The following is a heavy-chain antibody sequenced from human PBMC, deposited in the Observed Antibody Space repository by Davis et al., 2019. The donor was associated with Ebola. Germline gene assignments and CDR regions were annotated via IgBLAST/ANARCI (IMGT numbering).Heavy chain of an antibody. D-gene: IGHD4-17*01. V-gene: IGHV4-30-4*01. J-gene: IGHJ4*02. CDR1: GGSISSGDYY. CDR2: IYYSGST. Sequence: SETLSLTCTVSGGSISSGDYYWSWIRQPPGKGLEWIGYIYYSGSTYYNPSLKSRVTISVDTSKNQFSLKLSSVTAADTAVYYCARAGAYGDYSFDYWGQGTLVTVSS. CDR3: ARAGAYGDYSFDY.